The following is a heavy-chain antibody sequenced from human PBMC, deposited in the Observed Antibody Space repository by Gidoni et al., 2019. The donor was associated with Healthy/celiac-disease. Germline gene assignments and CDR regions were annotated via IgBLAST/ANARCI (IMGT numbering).Heavy chain of an antibody. CDR2: ISTTSSYI. CDR1: GCNFSTYA. CDR3: ARSPSGIAAGGRYMDV. Sequence: EVQLVESGGGLVKPGGSLRRSCAAPGCNFSTYAMNWVRQAPGKGLGWVSSISTTSSYIYYADSVKGRFTISRDNAKNSLYVQMNSLRAEDTAVYYCARSPSGIAAGGRYMDVWGKGTTVTVSS. J-gene: IGHJ6*03. D-gene: IGHD6-13*01. V-gene: IGHV3-21*01.